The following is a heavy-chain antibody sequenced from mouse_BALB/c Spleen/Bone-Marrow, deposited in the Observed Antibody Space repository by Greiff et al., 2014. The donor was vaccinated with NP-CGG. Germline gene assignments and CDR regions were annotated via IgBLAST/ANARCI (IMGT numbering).Heavy chain of an antibody. CDR1: GFNIKDTY. J-gene: IGHJ3*01. V-gene: IGHV14-3*02. Sequence: VQLQQSGAELVEPGASVKLSCTASGFNIKDTYMHWVKQRPEQGLEWIGRIDPANGNTKYDPKFQGKATITADTSSNTAYLQLSSLTSEDTAVYYCAIYYYGSSGFAYWGQGTLVTVSA. CDR3: AIYYYGSSGFAY. CDR2: IDPANGNT. D-gene: IGHD1-1*01.